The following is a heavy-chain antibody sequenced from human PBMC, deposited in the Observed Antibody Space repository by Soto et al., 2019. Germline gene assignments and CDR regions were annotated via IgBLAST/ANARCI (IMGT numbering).Heavy chain of an antibody. D-gene: IGHD1-26*01. J-gene: IGHJ4*02. Sequence: EVQLVESGGGLVQPGGSLRLSCAGSGFIFSNYWINWVRQAPGKGLAWVANINRDGSIERYADSVKGRFTVSRDNARNSVYLQMNSLRDDDTAIYYCASARSSVGAPGGFIEYWGQGNLVTVSS. CDR3: ASARSSVGAPGGFIEY. V-gene: IGHV3-7*03. CDR1: GFIFSNYW. CDR2: INRDGSIE.